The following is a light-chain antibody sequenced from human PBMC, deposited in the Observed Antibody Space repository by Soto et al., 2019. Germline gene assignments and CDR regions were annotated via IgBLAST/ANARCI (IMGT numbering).Light chain of an antibody. CDR2: DVS. V-gene: IGLV2-23*02. CDR3: SSYAGSSTYV. CDR1: SSDVGSYNL. Sequence: QSALTQPASVSGSPGQSITISCTGTSSDVGSYNLVSWYQQHPGKAPKLMIYDVSKRPSGVSNRFSGSKSGNTASLTISGLQAEDEADYYCSSYAGSSTYVFGTGTQLTVL. J-gene: IGLJ2*01.